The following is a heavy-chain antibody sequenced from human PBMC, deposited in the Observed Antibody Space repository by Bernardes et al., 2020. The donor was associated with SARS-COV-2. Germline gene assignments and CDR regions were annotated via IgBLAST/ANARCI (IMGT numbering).Heavy chain of an antibody. D-gene: IGHD3-22*01. CDR2: MNPDSGNT. CDR3: ASDSSGGKYDYYYYVMDV. CDR1: GYTLRDLS. J-gene: IGHJ6*02. V-gene: IGHV1-8*01. Sequence: ASVQVSCKVSGYTLRDLSMHWVRQAPGKGLEWMGWMNPDSGNTAFAQKFQGRVTMTMDPSISTAYMELSSLRSEDTAVYYCASDSSGGKYDYYYYVMDVWGQGTTVTVSS.